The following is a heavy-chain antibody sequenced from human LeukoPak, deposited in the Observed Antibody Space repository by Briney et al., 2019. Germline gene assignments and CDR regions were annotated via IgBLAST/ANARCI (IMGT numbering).Heavy chain of an antibody. J-gene: IGHJ3*02. CDR3: ARVWRTRITIFGVAPDALDI. D-gene: IGHD3-3*01. Sequence: ASVKVSCKASGYTFTSYGISWVRQAPGQGLEWMGWISGHNGNTHYAQKLQGRVTMTTDTSTSTAYMDLRSLRSDDTAVYYCARVWRTRITIFGVAPDALDIWGQGTMVTVSS. CDR1: GYTFTSYG. V-gene: IGHV1-18*01. CDR2: ISGHNGNT.